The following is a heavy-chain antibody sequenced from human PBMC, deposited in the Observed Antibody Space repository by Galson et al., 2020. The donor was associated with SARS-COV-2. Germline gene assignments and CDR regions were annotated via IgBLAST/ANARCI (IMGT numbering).Heavy chain of an antibody. D-gene: IGHD3-10*01. CDR3: ARHMSGVTVTSAFHL. J-gene: IGHJ3*01. V-gene: IGHV4-39*01. Sequence: SETLSLTCTVSGGFITSSPSYWGWIRQPPGKGLEWVARVYYSGTTYYNPSLKSRVTISVDTSKNQFSLTLSSVTAADTALYYCARHMSGVTVTSAFHLWGQGTLVSVSS. CDR1: GGFITSSPSY. CDR2: VYYSGTT.